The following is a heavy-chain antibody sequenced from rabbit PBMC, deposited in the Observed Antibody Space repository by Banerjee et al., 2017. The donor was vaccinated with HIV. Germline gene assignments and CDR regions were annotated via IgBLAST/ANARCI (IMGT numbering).Heavy chain of an antibody. CDR1: GFSFSSGYD. Sequence: QEQLEESGGDLVKPGASLTLTCTASGFSFSSGYDMCWVRQAPGKGLEWIACIYAGSSGSTYYASWAKGRFTISKTSSTTVTLQMTSLTAADTATYFCARSAYDPDYGYVNLWGQGTLVTVS. CDR3: ARSAYDPDYGYVNL. D-gene: IGHD6-1*01. J-gene: IGHJ4*01. V-gene: IGHV1S45*01. CDR2: IYAGSSGST.